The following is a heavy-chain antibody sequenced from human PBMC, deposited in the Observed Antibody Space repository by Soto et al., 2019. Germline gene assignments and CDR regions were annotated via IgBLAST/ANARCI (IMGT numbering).Heavy chain of an antibody. D-gene: IGHD6-13*01. J-gene: IGHJ6*02. CDR3: ALSNQKLAYGMDV. V-gene: IGHV4-31*03. CDR1: GGSISSGGYY. Sequence: QVQLQESGPGLVKPSQTLSLTCTVSGGSISSGGYYWTWIRQHPGKGLEWIGYIYYSGSTYYNPCLNARVTISVDTSKNQFSLKLSSVTAADTAAYYCALSNQKLAYGMDVWGQGTTVTVS. CDR2: IYYSGST.